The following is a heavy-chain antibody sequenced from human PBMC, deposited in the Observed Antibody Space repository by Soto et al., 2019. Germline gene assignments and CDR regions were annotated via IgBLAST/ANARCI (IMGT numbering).Heavy chain of an antibody. J-gene: IGHJ3*02. CDR2: IWYDGCNK. CDR3: ARDNNPRYCSGGSCYSDAFDI. D-gene: IGHD2-15*01. CDR1: GFTFSSYG. V-gene: IGHV3-33*01. Sequence: QVQLVESGGGVVQPGRSLRLSCAASGFTFSSYGMHWVRQAPGKGLEWVAVIWYDGCNKYYADSVKGRFTISRDNSKNTLYLQMNSLRAEDTAVYYCARDNNPRYCSGGSCYSDAFDIWGQGTMVTVSS.